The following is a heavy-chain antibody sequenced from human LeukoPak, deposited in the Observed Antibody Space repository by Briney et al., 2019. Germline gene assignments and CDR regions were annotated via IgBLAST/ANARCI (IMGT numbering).Heavy chain of an antibody. V-gene: IGHV3-30-3*01. CDR2: VSYLGNDK. J-gene: IGHJ4*02. CDR1: GFTFNKYA. CDR3: ARPLERRLIHYFDF. Sequence: GKSLRLSCAASGFTFNKYAMHWVRQALGKGLEWVAVVSYLGNDKFYADSVKGRFTISKDNSNNTVYLEINSLRSEDTAVYYCARPLERRLIHYFDFWGPGTLVTVSS. D-gene: IGHD6-25*01.